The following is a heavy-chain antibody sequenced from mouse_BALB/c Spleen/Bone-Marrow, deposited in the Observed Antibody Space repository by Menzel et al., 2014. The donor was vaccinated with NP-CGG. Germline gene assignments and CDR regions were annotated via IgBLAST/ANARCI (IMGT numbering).Heavy chain of an antibody. Sequence: EVKLVESGGGSVKPGGSLKLSCAVSGFTFSNYAMSWVRQTPEKRLEWVAIISSGGSYTYYPDSVKGRFTISIDNAKTILYLQMSSLRSEDTGMYYCARQDGFYYWGQGTTLTVSS. CDR3: ARQDGFYY. V-gene: IGHV5-9-3*01. J-gene: IGHJ2*01. CDR1: GFTFSNYA. CDR2: ISSGGSYT. D-gene: IGHD2-3*01.